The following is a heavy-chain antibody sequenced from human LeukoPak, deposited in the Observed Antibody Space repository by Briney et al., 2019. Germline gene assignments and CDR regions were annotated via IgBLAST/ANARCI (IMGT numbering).Heavy chain of an antibody. J-gene: IGHJ5*02. CDR3: ARERDVVVVAATRFQFDP. CDR1: GFTFSSYG. Sequence: GGSLRLSCAASGFTFSSYGMHWVRQAPGKGLEWVAFIRYDGSNKYYADSVKGRFTISRDNSKNTLYLQMNSLRAEDTAVYYCARERDVVVVAATRFQFDPWGQGTLVTVSS. D-gene: IGHD2-15*01. CDR2: IRYDGSNK. V-gene: IGHV3-30*02.